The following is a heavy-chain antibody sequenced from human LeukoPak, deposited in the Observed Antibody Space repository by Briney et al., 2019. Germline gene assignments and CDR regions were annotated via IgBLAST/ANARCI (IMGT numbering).Heavy chain of an antibody. J-gene: IGHJ4*02. D-gene: IGHD7-27*01. V-gene: IGHV4-39*01. CDR2: IYYSGST. CDR3: ARPQGTGTIDY. CDR1: GGSIRSSYYY. Sequence: SETLSLTCTVSGGSIRSSYYYWGWIRQPPGKGLEWIGSIYYSGSTYYNPSLKSRVTISVDTSKNQFSLKLSSVTAADTAVYYCARPQGTGTIDYWGQGTLVTVSS.